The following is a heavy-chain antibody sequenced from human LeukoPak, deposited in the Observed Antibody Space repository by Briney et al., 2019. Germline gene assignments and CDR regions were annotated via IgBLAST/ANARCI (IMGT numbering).Heavy chain of an antibody. V-gene: IGHV3-30*18. CDR3: AKDVGMIGYCSGGSCYAIDY. CDR2: ISYGGSNK. CDR1: GFTFSSYG. J-gene: IGHJ4*02. Sequence: GGSLRLSCAASGFTFSSYGMHWVRQAPGKGLEWVAVISYGGSNKFYADSVKGRFTISRDNSKNTLYLQMSSLRAEDTAVYYCAKDVGMIGYCSGGSCYAIDYWGQGTLVTVSS. D-gene: IGHD2-15*01.